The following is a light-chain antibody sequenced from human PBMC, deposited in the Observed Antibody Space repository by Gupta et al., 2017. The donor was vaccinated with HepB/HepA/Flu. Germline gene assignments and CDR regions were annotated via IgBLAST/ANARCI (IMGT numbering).Light chain of an antibody. V-gene: IGLV1-40*01. CDR2: GNS. J-gene: IGLJ1*01. CDR1: SSNIGAPYD. CDR3: QSYDSILSAYV. Sequence: QSVLTQPPSVSGAPGQRVSISCTGSSSNIGAPYDVHWYQQLPGTAPKLLIYGNSNRPSGVPDRFSGSKSGTSASLAITGLQAEDEADYYCQSYDSILSAYVFGTGTKVTVL.